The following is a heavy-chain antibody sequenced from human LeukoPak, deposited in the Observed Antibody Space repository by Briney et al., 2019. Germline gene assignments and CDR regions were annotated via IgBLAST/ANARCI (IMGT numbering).Heavy chain of an antibody. CDR3: AKGDVLPSYPTFDY. CDR2: INQDGGTE. D-gene: IGHD3-9*01. J-gene: IGHJ4*02. Sequence: PGGSRRLSCAAYGFTFTNYWLTWVRQAPGKGLEWVANINQDGGTEYYVDSMKGRFTISRDNAKNLVYLQINSLRAEDTAVYYCAKGDVLPSYPTFDYWGQGTLVTVSS. CDR1: GFTFTNYW. V-gene: IGHV3-7*03.